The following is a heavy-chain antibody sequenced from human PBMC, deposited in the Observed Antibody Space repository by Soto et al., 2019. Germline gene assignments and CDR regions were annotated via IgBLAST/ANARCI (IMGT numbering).Heavy chain of an antibody. CDR2: IYYSGST. V-gene: IGHV4-59*01. CDR3: ARDRGYYDSSGYLKAFDI. J-gene: IGHJ3*02. D-gene: IGHD3-22*01. CDR1: GGSISPYY. Sequence: SETLSLTCTVSGGSISPYYWNWIRQPPGKGLEWIGYIYYSGSTNYNSSLKSRVTISVDTSKNQFSLKLTSVTAADTAVYYCARDRGYYDSSGYLKAFDIWGQGTMVTVSS.